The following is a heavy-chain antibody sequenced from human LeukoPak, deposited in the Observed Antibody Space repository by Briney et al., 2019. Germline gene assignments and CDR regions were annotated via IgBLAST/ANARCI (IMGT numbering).Heavy chain of an antibody. CDR1: GGSISSYY. V-gene: IGHV4-59*01. CDR3: ARAQDV. J-gene: IGHJ6*04. CDR2: IYYSGST. Sequence: SETLSLTCTVSGGSISSYYWSWIRQPPGKGLEWIGYIYYSGSTNYNPSLKSRVTISVDTSKNQFSLKLSSVTAADTAVYYCARAQDVWGKGTTVTVSS.